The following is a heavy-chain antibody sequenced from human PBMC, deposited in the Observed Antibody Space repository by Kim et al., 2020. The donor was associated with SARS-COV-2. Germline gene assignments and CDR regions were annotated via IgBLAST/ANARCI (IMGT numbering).Heavy chain of an antibody. V-gene: IGHV3-23*01. CDR3: AKPGGGKFDY. CDR2: ST. J-gene: IGHJ4*02. D-gene: IGHD3-16*01. Sequence: STYYADSVKGRFTISRDNSKNTLYLQMNSRRAEDTAVYYCAKPGGGKFDYWGQGTLVTVSS.